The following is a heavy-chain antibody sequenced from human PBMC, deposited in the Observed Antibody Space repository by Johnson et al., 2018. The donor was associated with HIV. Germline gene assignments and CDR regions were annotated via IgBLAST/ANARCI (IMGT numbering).Heavy chain of an antibody. CDR2: IRNDGSKK. V-gene: IGHV3-33*08. D-gene: IGHD6-13*01. Sequence: QMLLVESGGGVVQPGRSLRLSCAASGFTFSSYGMHWVRQAPGKGLEWVAFIRNDGSKKYYADSMKGRFTISRDNAKNTLYLQMNSLKTEDTAVYYCTGSSSDAFDIWGQGTMVTVSS. CDR1: GFTFSSYG. J-gene: IGHJ3*02. CDR3: TGSSSDAFDI.